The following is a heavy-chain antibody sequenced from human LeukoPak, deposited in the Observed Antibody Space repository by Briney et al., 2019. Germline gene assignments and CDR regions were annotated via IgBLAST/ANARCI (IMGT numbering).Heavy chain of an antibody. J-gene: IGHJ4*02. CDR1: GFTFSSYR. Sequence: GGSLRLSCAASGFTFSSYRMSWVRQAQGKGLEWVANIKQDGSEKYYVDSVKGRFTISRDNAKNSLYLQMNSLRAEDTAVYYCAREVAIQLWLLHPQDYWGQGTLVTVSS. V-gene: IGHV3-7*01. CDR3: AREVAIQLWLLHPQDY. CDR2: IKQDGSEK. D-gene: IGHD5-18*01.